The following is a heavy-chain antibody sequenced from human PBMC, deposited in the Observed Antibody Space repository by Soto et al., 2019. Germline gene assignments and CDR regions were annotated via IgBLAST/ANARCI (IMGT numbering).Heavy chain of an antibody. CDR2: IYYSGST. V-gene: IGHV4-61*01. CDR1: GGSVSSGSYY. J-gene: IGHJ6*02. D-gene: IGHD4-4*01. CDR3: AIECNYPYYYGMDV. Sequence: SETLSLTCTVSGGSVSSGSYYWSWIRQPPGKGLEWIGYIYYSGSTNYNPSLKSRVTISVDTSKNQFSLKLSSVAAADTAVYYCAIECNYPYYYGMDVWGQGTTVTVSS.